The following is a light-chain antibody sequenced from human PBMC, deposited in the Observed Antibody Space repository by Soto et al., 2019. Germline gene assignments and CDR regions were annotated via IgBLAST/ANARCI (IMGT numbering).Light chain of an antibody. V-gene: IGKV3-15*01. CDR2: GAS. J-gene: IGKJ4*01. CDR3: QQYNDWPPLT. CDR1: QSLSTN. Sequence: EIVMTQSPATLSVSPGERATLSCRASQSLSTNLAWYQQKPGQAPRLLIYGASTRATGTPARFSGSGSGTEFTLTISSLQSEDFALYYCQQYNDWPPLTFGGGTKVEIK.